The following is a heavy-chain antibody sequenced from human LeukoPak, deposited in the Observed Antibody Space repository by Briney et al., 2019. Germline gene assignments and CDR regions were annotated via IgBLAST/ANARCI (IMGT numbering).Heavy chain of an antibody. CDR1: GITLSNYG. J-gene: IGHJ4*02. Sequence: GGSLRLSCAVSGITLSNYGMSWVRQAPGKGLEWVAGISDGGGSRNYADSVKGRFTISRDNPKNTLYLQMNSLRAEDTAVYYCARVEGGSYTFDYWGQGTLVTVSS. CDR2: ISDGGGSR. V-gene: IGHV3-23*01. D-gene: IGHD1-26*01. CDR3: ARVEGGSYTFDY.